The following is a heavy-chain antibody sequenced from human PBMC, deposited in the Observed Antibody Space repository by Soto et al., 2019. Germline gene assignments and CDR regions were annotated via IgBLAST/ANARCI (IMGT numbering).Heavy chain of an antibody. D-gene: IGHD3-10*01. V-gene: IGHV4-31*03. CDR3: ARVGTMVRGPDY. CDR2: IYYSGST. CDR1: GGSISSGGYY. J-gene: IGHJ4*02. Sequence: QVQLQESGPGLVKPSQTLSLTCTVSGGSISSGGYYWSWIRQHPGKGLEWIGYIYYSGSTHYNPSLKSRVTISVETSKNQFSLKLRSVTAADTAVYYCARVGTMVRGPDYWGQGTLVNLSS.